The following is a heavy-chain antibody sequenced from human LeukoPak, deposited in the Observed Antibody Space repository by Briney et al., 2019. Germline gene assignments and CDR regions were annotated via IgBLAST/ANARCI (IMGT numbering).Heavy chain of an antibody. J-gene: IGHJ4*02. V-gene: IGHV3-23*01. Sequence: GGSLRLSCAASGLTFSNYAMSWVRQAPGKGLEWVSGISDSGDSTYYADSVKGRFTISRDNSKNTLYLQMNSLRAEDTAIYYCAKTKIVATFFDYWGQGTLVTVSS. CDR3: AKTKIVATFFDY. CDR1: GLTFSNYA. D-gene: IGHD5-12*01. CDR2: ISDSGDST.